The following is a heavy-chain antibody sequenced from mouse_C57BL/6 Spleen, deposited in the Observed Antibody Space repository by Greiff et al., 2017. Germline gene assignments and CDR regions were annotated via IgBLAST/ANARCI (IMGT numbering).Heavy chain of an antibody. J-gene: IGHJ1*03. D-gene: IGHD1-1*01. CDR1: GYAFSSSW. V-gene: IGHV1-82*01. CDR2: IYPGDGDT. CDR3: ANYYGSSYGYFDV. Sequence: VQLQQSGPELVKPGASVKISCKASGYAFSSSWMNWVKQRPGKGLEWIGRIYPGDGDTNYNGKFKGKATLTADKSSSTAYMQLSSLTSEDSAVYCCANYYGSSYGYFDVWGTGTAVTVSS.